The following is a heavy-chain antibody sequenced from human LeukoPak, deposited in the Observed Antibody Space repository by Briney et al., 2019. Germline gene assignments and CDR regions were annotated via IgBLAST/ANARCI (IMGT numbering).Heavy chain of an antibody. CDR2: ISASGAGT. CDR1: GFTFSDYA. J-gene: IGHJ3*01. CDR3: AKVFWFGVSAPQAFDF. V-gene: IGHV3-23*01. Sequence: PAGGSLRLSCVASGFTFSDYAMNWVRQAPGKGPEWVSGISASGAGTYYEDSVKGRFTIARDNFRHTLYLQMNSVGAEDTAVYYCAKVFWFGVSAPQAFDFWGQGTMVTVSS. D-gene: IGHD3-10*01.